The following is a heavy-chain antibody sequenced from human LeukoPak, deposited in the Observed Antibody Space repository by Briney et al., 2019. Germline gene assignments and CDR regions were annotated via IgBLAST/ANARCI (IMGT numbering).Heavy chain of an antibody. D-gene: IGHD3-22*01. CDR1: GGTFSSYA. CDR3: ARDRDYYDSSGYSSPN. J-gene: IGHJ4*02. V-gene: IGHV1-69*01. CDR2: IIPIFGTA. Sequence: SVNVSCKASGGTFSSYAISWVRQAPGQGLEWVGGIIPIFGTANYAQKVQGRVTITADESTSTAYMDLSSLRSEDTAVYYCARDRDYYDSSGYSSPNWGQGTLVTVPS.